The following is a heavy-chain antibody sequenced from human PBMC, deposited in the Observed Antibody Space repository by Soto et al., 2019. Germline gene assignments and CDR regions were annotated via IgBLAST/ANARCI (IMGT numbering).Heavy chain of an antibody. CDR3: ARKFQQLVHFNYFSY. J-gene: IGHJ4*02. D-gene: IGHD6-13*01. Sequence: SLRLSCAASGFTFSSYAMHWVRQAPGKGLEWVAVISYDGSNKYYADSVKGRFTISRDNSKNTLYLQLNSLRAEDTAVYYCARKFQQLVHFNYFSYWGQGTLVTVSS. CDR2: ISYDGSNK. V-gene: IGHV3-30-3*01. CDR1: GFTFSSYA.